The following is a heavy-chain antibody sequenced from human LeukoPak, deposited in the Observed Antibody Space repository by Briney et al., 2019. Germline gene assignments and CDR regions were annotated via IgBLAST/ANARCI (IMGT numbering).Heavy chain of an antibody. CDR3: ARVVIPYYENLEGYNWFDP. D-gene: IGHD3-22*01. CDR1: GYTFTSYD. CDR2: MNPNSGNT. Sequence: GASVKVSCKASGYTFTSYDINWVRQATGQGLEWMGWMNPNSGNTGYAQKFQGRVTMTRNTSISTAYMELSSLRSEDTTVYYCARVVIPYYENLEGYNWFDPWGQGTLVTVSS. J-gene: IGHJ5*02. V-gene: IGHV1-8*01.